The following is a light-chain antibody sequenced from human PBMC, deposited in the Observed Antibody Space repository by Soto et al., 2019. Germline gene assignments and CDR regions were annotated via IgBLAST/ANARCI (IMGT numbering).Light chain of an antibody. J-gene: IGKJ2*01. Sequence: EIVLTQSPATLSLSPGDRATLSCRASQSVDSYLAWYQEKPGQAPRLLIYDASDRATGIPDRFSGSGSGTDFTLTISSLEPEDFAVYYCQQGSNGYTFGQGTKLEIK. CDR3: QQGSNGYT. CDR2: DAS. V-gene: IGKV3-11*01. CDR1: QSVDSY.